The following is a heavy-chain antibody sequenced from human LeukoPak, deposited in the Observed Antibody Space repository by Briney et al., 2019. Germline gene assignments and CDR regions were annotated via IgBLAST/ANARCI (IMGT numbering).Heavy chain of an antibody. Sequence: SETLPLTCTVSGGSISSGGYYWSWIRQHPGKGLEWIGYIYYSGSTYYNPSLKSRVTISVDTSKNQFSLKLSSVTAADTAVYYCARLEIWPLTLWFGVDIWGQGTMVTVSS. D-gene: IGHD3-10*01. J-gene: IGHJ3*02. CDR3: ARLEIWPLTLWFGVDI. CDR1: GGSISSGGYY. CDR2: IYYSGST. V-gene: IGHV4-31*03.